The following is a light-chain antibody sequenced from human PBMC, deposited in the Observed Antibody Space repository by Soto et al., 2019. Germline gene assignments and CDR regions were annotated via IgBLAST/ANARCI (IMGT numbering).Light chain of an antibody. Sequence: DIVLTQSPGTLSLSPGERATLSCRASQSVGRIYLAWYQQKHGQAPRLLIHGASNRSSGIPDRFSGSGSGTDFTLNISRLEPEYFAVYYCQQYGSSPRTFCQGTNVEIK. CDR1: QSVGRIY. CDR2: GAS. V-gene: IGKV3-20*01. J-gene: IGKJ1*01. CDR3: QQYGSSPRT.